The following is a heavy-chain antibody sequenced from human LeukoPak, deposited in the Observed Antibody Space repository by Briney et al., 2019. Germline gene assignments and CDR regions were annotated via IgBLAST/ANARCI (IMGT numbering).Heavy chain of an antibody. CDR2: IYSGGST. CDR1: GFTVSSNY. V-gene: IGHV3-66*01. D-gene: IGHD4-23*01. Sequence: GGSLRLSCAASGFTVSSNYMSWVRQAPGKGLEWVLVIYSGGSTYYADSVKGRFTISRDNSKNTLYLQMNSLRAEDTAVYYCARIFEVGGNSDYWGQGTLVTVSS. J-gene: IGHJ4*02. CDR3: ARIFEVGGNSDY.